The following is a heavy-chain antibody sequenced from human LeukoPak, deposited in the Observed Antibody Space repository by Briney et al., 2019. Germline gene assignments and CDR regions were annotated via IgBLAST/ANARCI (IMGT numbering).Heavy chain of an antibody. J-gene: IGHJ2*01. CDR2: ISSNGGST. Sequence: GGSLRLSCAASGFTFSNYAMHWVRQAPGKGLEYVSSISSNGGSTYYANSVKGRFTISRDNSKNTLYLQMGSLRAEDMAVYYCARDQLPQQWLGYWYFELWGRGTLSLSPQ. CDR1: GFTFSNYA. D-gene: IGHD6-19*01. V-gene: IGHV3-64*01. CDR3: ARDQLPQQWLGYWYFEL.